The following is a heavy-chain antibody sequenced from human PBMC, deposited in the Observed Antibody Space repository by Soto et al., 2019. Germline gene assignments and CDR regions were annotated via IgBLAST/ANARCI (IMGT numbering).Heavy chain of an antibody. J-gene: IGHJ4*02. Sequence: SETLSLTCTVSGGSIGNTEYSWNWIRRPPGKGLEWIGHIYSSGSTYYNPSLRSRISMSIDMSKDQFSLKLTSVTAADAAVYYCARQNGGNPWNFDFWGQGTLVTVSS. V-gene: IGHV4-30-4*01. CDR3: ARQNGGNPWNFDF. CDR1: GGSIGNTEYS. CDR2: IYSSGST. D-gene: IGHD3-16*01.